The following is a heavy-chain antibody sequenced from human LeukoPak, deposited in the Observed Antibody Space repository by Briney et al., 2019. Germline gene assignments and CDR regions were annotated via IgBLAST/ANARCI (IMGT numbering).Heavy chain of an antibody. CDR2: IYHSGST. V-gene: IGHV4-38-2*02. Sequence: SETLSLTCTVSGYSISSGYYWGWIRQPPGKGLELIWIIYHSGSTYYNPSLKSRVTISVDTSKNQFSLKLRSVTAADTAVYYCARVAVAGPRKPFDYWGQGTLVTVSS. J-gene: IGHJ4*02. CDR3: ARVAVAGPRKPFDY. D-gene: IGHD6-19*01. CDR1: GYSISSGYY.